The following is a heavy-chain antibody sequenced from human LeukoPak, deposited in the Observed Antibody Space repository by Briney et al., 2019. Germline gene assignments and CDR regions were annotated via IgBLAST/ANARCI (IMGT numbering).Heavy chain of an antibody. CDR3: ARGNTRYYDDSSGSYYRD. D-gene: IGHD3-22*01. J-gene: IGHJ4*02. CDR2: INHSGST. V-gene: IGHV4-34*01. Sequence: SETLSLTCAVYGGSFSGYYWSWIRQPPGKGLEWIGEINHSGSTNYNPSLKSRVTISVDTSKNQFSLKLSSVTAADTAVYYCARGNTRYYDDSSGSYYRDWGQGTLVTVSS. CDR1: GGSFSGYY.